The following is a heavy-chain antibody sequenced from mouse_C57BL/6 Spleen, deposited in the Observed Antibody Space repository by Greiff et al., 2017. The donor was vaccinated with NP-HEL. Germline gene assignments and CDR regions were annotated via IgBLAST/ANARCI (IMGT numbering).Heavy chain of an antibody. J-gene: IGHJ3*01. Sequence: QVQLQQPGAELVKPGASVKMSCKASGYTFTSYWITWVKQRPGQGLEWIGDIYPGSGSTNYNEKFKSKATLTVDTSSSTAYMQLSSLTAEDSAVYYCAWGELRLPWFAYWGQGTLVTVSA. D-gene: IGHD3-2*02. CDR1: GYTFTSYW. V-gene: IGHV1-55*01. CDR2: IYPGSGST. CDR3: AWGELRLPWFAY.